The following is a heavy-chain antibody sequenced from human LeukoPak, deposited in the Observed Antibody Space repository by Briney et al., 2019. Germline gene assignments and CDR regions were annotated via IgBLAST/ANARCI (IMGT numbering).Heavy chain of an antibody. CDR2: ISSSGSTI. Sequence: PGGSLRLSCAASGFTFSDYYMSWIRQAPGEGMEWVSYISSSGSTIYYADSVKGRFTISRDNAKNSLYLQMNSLRAEDTAVYYCASLYCSSTRCHDDPLDYWGQGTLVTVSS. D-gene: IGHD2-2*01. J-gene: IGHJ4*02. CDR1: GFTFSDYY. CDR3: ASLYCSSTRCHDDPLDY. V-gene: IGHV3-11*01.